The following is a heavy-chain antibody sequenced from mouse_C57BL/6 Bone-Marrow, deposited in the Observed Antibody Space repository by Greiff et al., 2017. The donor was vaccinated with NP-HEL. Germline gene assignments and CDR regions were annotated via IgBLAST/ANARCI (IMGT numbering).Heavy chain of an antibody. D-gene: IGHD1-1*01. CDR2: INPGSGGT. Sequence: VHLVESGAELVRPGTSVKVSCKASGYAFTNYLIEWVKQRPGQGLEWIGVINPGSGGTNYNEKFKGKATLTADKSSSTAYMQLSSMTSEDSAVYFCAREAITTEGYFDYWGQGTTLTVSS. CDR1: GYAFTNYL. V-gene: IGHV1-54*01. CDR3: AREAITTEGYFDY. J-gene: IGHJ2*01.